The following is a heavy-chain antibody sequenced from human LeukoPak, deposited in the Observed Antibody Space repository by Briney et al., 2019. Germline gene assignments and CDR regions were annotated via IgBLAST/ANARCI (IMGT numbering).Heavy chain of an antibody. Sequence: GGSLRLSCAASGFTFSDYTMNWVRQAPGKGLEWLSYISSSSGTIYYADSVKGRFTVSSDNGKNSLYLQMNSLRAEDTAVYYCARHGAAAPFDYWGQGTLVTVSS. CDR2: ISSSSGTI. J-gene: IGHJ4*02. CDR1: GFTFSDYT. V-gene: IGHV3-48*01. CDR3: ARHGAAAPFDY. D-gene: IGHD6-13*01.